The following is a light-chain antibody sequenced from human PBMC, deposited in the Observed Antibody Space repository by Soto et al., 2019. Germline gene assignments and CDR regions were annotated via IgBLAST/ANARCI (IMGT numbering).Light chain of an antibody. V-gene: IGKV4-1*01. Sequence: EIVMTQSPDSLAVSLGERATIKCKSSQSVLYSSNDRSYLAWFQQKPGQPPEALIYWASSRESGVPDRFSGSGSGTDFTLSISSLQAEDVAVYFCQQYFTTPWTFGQGTKVEI. CDR1: QSVLYSSNDRSY. J-gene: IGKJ1*01. CDR3: QQYFTTPWT. CDR2: WAS.